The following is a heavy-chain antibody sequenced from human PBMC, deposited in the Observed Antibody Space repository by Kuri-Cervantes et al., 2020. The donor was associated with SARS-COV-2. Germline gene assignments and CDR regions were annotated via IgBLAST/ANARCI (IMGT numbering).Heavy chain of an antibody. Sequence: GGSLRLSCAASGFIFSDHYIDWVRQAPGKGLEWVGRSSNKVYRYTTEYATSVKGRFTVSRDFSKNSLSLQMDSLTTEDTAVYYCARSLTTTYSFWGQGTLVTVSS. CDR2: SSNKVYRYTT. V-gene: IGHV3-72*01. J-gene: IGHJ1*01. CDR1: GFIFSDHY. D-gene: IGHD4-11*01. CDR3: ARSLTTTYSF.